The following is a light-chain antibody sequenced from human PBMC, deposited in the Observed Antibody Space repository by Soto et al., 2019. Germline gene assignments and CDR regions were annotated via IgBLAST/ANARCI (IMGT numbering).Light chain of an antibody. CDR1: GSNIGSNS. CDR3: ATWDDSLNGYV. CDR2: TNS. Sequence: QSVLTQPPSASGTPGQRITISCSGSGSNIGSNSVTWYQQLPRTAPKLLIYTNSQRPSGVPDRFSGSKSGTSASLAISGLQSGDGADYYCATWDDSLNGYVFGTGTKVTVL. V-gene: IGLV1-44*01. J-gene: IGLJ1*01.